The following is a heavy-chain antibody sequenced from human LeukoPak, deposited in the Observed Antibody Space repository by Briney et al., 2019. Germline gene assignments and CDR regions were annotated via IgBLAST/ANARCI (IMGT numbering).Heavy chain of an antibody. CDR2: IYYSGST. J-gene: IGHJ5*02. V-gene: IGHV4-39*01. CDR1: GGSISSSSYY. D-gene: IGHD5-12*01. Sequence: PSETLSLTCTVSGGSISSSSYYWGWIRQPPGKGLEWIGSIYYSGSTYYNPSLKSRVTISVDTSKNQFSLKLSSVTAADTAVYYCARRVSDYEWRNWFDPWGQGTLVTVSS. CDR3: ARRVSDYEWRNWFDP.